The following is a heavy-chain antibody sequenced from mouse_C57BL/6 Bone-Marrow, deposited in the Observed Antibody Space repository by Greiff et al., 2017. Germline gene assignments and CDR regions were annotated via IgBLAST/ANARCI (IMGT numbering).Heavy chain of an antibody. D-gene: IGHD2-4*01. Sequence: EVKLMESGGDLVKPGGSLKLSCAASGFTFSSYGMSWVRQTPDKRLEWVATISSGGSYTYYPDSVKGRFTITRDNAKNTLYRQMSSLKSEDTAMYCCYPYDYPSMDYWGQGTSVTVSS. CDR3: YPYDYPSMDY. J-gene: IGHJ4*01. CDR1: GFTFSSYG. CDR2: ISSGGSYT. V-gene: IGHV5-6*01.